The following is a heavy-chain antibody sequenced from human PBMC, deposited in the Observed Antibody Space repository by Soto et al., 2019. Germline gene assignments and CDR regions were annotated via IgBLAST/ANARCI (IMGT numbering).Heavy chain of an antibody. J-gene: IGHJ3*02. Sequence: QXQLVQSGAEVKKPGSSVKVSCKASGGTFSSYAISWVRQAPGQGLEWMGGIIPIFGTANYAQKFQGRVTITADESTSTAYMELSSLRSEDTAVYYCAKPYGSGSYRAFDIWGQGTMVTVSS. CDR2: IIPIFGTA. CDR1: GGTFSSYA. D-gene: IGHD3-10*01. CDR3: AKPYGSGSYRAFDI. V-gene: IGHV1-69*01.